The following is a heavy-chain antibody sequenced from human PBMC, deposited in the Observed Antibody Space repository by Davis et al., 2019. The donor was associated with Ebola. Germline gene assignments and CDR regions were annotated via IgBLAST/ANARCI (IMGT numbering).Heavy chain of an antibody. CDR3: ARDYGDHNRYYYYYGMDV. Sequence: ASVKVSCKASGYTFTGYYMHWVRQAPGQGLEWMGWINPNSGGTNYAQKFQGWVTMTRDTSISTAYMELSRLRSDDTAVYYCARDYGDHNRYYYYYGMDVWGQGTTVTVSS. CDR2: INPNSGGT. V-gene: IGHV1-2*04. J-gene: IGHJ6*02. D-gene: IGHD4-17*01. CDR1: GYTFTGYY.